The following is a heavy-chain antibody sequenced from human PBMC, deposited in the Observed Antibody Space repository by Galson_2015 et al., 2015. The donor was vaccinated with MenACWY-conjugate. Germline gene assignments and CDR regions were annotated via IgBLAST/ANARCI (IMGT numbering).Heavy chain of an antibody. Sequence: PALVKPTQTLTLTCTFSGFSLSTSGVGVGWIRQPPGKALEWLALIYWDDDKRYSPSLKSRLTITKDTSKNQVVLTMTNMDPVDTATYYCAHIEIPAAAAPYFDYWGQGTLVTVSS. CDR1: GFSLSTSGVG. J-gene: IGHJ4*02. V-gene: IGHV2-5*02. D-gene: IGHD2-2*01. CDR3: AHIEIPAAAAPYFDY. CDR2: IYWDDDK.